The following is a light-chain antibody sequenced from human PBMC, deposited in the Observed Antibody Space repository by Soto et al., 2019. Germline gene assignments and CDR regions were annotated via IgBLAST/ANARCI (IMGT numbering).Light chain of an antibody. V-gene: IGLV2-14*01. CDR3: CSYAGDYMFV. J-gene: IGLJ1*01. CDR1: SSDVGGYNY. CDR2: EVS. Sequence: QSVLTQPASVSGSPGQSITISCTGTSSDVGGYNYVSWYQQHPGKAPKLMIYEVSNRPSGVSNRFSGSKSDNTASLTISGLQVEDEGDYYCCSYAGDYMFVFGTGTKVTVL.